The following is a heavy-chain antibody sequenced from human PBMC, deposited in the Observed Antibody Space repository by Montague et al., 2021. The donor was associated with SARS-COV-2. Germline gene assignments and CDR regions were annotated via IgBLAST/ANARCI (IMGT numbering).Heavy chain of an antibody. CDR1: GASISSSENS. V-gene: IGHV4-39*01. Sequence: SETLSLTCTVSGASISSSENSWGWIRQSPGKVLEWFGSIFYSGTTYFNPSLRSRIAISVDTSKNQFSLKVTSVTAADTAVYYCARHVTFGGVVVELDYWGQGHLVSVSS. D-gene: IGHD3-16*02. CDR3: ARHVTFGGVVVELDY. CDR2: IFYSGTT. J-gene: IGHJ4*02.